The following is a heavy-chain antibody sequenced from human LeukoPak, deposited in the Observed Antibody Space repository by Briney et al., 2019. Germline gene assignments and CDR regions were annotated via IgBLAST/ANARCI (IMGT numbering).Heavy chain of an antibody. V-gene: IGHV1-69*01. J-gene: IGHJ4*02. D-gene: IGHD6-19*01. CDR1: GGTFSSYA. CDR2: IIPIFGTA. CDR3: ARDRRGSSGWYHFDY. Sequence: SVKVSCKASGGTFSSYAISWVRQAPGQGLEWMGGIIPIFGTANYAQKFQGRVTITADESTSTAYMELSSLRSEDTAVYYCARDRRGSSGWYHFDYWGQGTLVTVSS.